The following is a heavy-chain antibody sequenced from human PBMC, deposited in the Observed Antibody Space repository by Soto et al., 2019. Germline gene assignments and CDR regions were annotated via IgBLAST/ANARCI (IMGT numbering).Heavy chain of an antibody. V-gene: IGHV3-11*01. CDR3: ATDRNGYYHDP. J-gene: IGHJ5*02. Sequence: XESLRLSCAASGFTVSDYYMSWIRQAPGKGLEWVSYISSSGSTIYYADSVKGRFTISRDNAKNSLYLQMNSLRAEDTAVYYCATDRNGYYHDPWGQGTLVTVSS. D-gene: IGHD1-26*01. CDR2: ISSSGSTI. CDR1: GFTVSDYY.